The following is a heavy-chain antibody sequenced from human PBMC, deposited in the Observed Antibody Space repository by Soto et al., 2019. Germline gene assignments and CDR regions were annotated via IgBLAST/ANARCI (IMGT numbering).Heavy chain of an antibody. J-gene: IGHJ4*02. CDR1: GFSFSTSQ. CDR3: AKPRGYRPIYYFDY. CDR2: ISGSGGST. Sequence: EVQLVESGGGLVHPGGSLRLSCAASGFSFSTSQMDWVRQAPGKGLEWVSAISGSGGSTYYADSVKGRFTISRDNSKNTLYLQMNSLRAEDTAVYYCAKPRGYRPIYYFDYWGQGTLVTVSS. V-gene: IGHV3-23*04. D-gene: IGHD5-18*01.